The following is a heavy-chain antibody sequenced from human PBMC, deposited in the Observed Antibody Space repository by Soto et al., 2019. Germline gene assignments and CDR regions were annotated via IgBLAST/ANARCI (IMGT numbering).Heavy chain of an antibody. J-gene: IGHJ5*01. CDR1: GGSISDGHHS. CDR2: IHPVGST. D-gene: IGHD6-19*01. CDR3: AKEQGPGDNWFDS. V-gene: IGHV4-30-2*01. Sequence: SETLSLTCAVSGGSISDGHHSWSWIRQPPGKGLEWIGYIHPVGSTYYNPSLQGRVTMSVDRSKNQFSLHLISVNAADTAGHYEAKEQGPGDNWFDSRGQGTLVTVSS.